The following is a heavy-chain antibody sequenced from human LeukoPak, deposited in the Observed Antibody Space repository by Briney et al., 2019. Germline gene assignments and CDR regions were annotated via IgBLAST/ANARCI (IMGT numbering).Heavy chain of an antibody. D-gene: IGHD2/OR15-2a*01. Sequence: SETLSLTCTVSGGSISSYYWSWIRKPPGKGLEWIGYIYTSGSTNYNPSLKSRVTISVDTSKNQFSLKLSSVTATDTAVYYCARSFDYLLFDYWGQGTLVTVSS. CDR1: GGSISSYY. V-gene: IGHV4-4*09. J-gene: IGHJ4*02. CDR2: IYTSGST. CDR3: ARSFDYLLFDY.